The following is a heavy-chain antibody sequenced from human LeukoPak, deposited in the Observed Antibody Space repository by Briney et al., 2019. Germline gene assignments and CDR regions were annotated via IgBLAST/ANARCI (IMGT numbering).Heavy chain of an antibody. CDR2: IYTSGST. V-gene: IGHV4-4*07. CDR1: GGSISSYY. D-gene: IGHD2-2*01. J-gene: IGHJ4*02. Sequence: SETLCLTCTVSGGSISSYYWSWIRQPAGKGLEWIGRIYTSGSTNYNPSLKSRVTMSVDTSKNQFSLKLSSVTAADTAVYYCARVGRTRGNTNFDYWGQGTLVTVSS. CDR3: ARVGRTRGNTNFDY.